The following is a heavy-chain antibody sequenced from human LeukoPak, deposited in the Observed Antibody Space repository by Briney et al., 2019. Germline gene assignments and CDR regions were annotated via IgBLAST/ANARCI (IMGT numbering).Heavy chain of an antibody. CDR2: IFHSGST. CDR1: SGSIFSSNW. Sequence: SETLSLTCAVSSGSIFSSNWWSWVRQPPGKGLEWIGQIFHSGSTSYSPSLKSRVTISVDKSKNQFSLRLTSVTAADTAVYYCARGALLWFGAKMEYYFDYWGQGTPLTVSS. D-gene: IGHD3-10*01. J-gene: IGHJ4*02. V-gene: IGHV4-4*02. CDR3: ARGALLWFGAKMEYYFDY.